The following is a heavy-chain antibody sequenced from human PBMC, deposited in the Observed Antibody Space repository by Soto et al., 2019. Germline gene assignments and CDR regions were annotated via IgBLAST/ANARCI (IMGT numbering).Heavy chain of an antibody. CDR2: IWYDGSNK. J-gene: IGHJ3*02. V-gene: IGHV3-33*01. Sequence: QVQLVESGGGVVQPGRSLRLSCAASGFTFSSYGMHWVRQAPGKGLEWVAVIWYDGSNKYYADSVKGRFTISRDNSKNPLYLQMNSLRAEDTAVYYCAREGIAARHAFDIWGQGTMVTVSS. D-gene: IGHD6-6*01. CDR3: AREGIAARHAFDI. CDR1: GFTFSSYG.